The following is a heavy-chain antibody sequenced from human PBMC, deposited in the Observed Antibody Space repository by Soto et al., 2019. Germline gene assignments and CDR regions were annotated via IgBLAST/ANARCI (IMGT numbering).Heavy chain of an antibody. J-gene: IGHJ4*02. CDR3: AKASGESYPWSRVFDS. V-gene: IGHV3-15*01. Sequence: GGSLRLSCAASGFTFSNAWMSWVRQAPGKGLEWVGRIKSKTDGGTTDYAAPVKGRFTTSRDNSKNTLFLQMNNLRVEDTAIYYCAKASGESYPWSRVFDSWGQGTRVTVS. CDR1: GFTFSNAW. CDR2: IKSKTDGGTT. D-gene: IGHD1-26*01.